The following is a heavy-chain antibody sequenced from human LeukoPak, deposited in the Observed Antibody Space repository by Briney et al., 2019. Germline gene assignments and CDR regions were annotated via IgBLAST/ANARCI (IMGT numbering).Heavy chain of an antibody. Sequence: SETLSLTCTVSGGSIDPYYWSWIRQPPGKGLESIGYISYSGSTNYNPSLKSRVTISVDRSKNQFSLKLSSVTAADTAVYYCAREGVTKYYFDYWGQGTLVTVSS. CDR3: AREGVTKYYFDY. CDR2: ISYSGST. D-gene: IGHD4-11*01. V-gene: IGHV4-59*01. CDR1: GGSIDPYY. J-gene: IGHJ4*02.